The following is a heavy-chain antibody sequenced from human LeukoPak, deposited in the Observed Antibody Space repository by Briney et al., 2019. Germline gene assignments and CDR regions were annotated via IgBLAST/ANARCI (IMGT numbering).Heavy chain of an antibody. CDR2: INPNSGGT. CDR3: ARVRSRWLLIDAFDI. CDR1: GYTFTGYY. V-gene: IGHV1-2*02. J-gene: IGHJ3*02. Sequence: GASVKVSCKASGYTFTGYYMHWVRQAPGQGLEWMGWINPNSGGTNYAQKFQGRVTMTRDTSVSTAYMELSRLRSDDTAVYYCARVRSRWLLIDAFDIWGQGTMVTVSS. D-gene: IGHD5-12*01.